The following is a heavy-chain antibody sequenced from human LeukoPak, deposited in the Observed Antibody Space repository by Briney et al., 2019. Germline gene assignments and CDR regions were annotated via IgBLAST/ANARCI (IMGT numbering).Heavy chain of an antibody. V-gene: IGHV3-74*01. Sequence: PGGALRLSCAASGFTFSNYWMHWVRQVPGKGLVWVSRINSDGSSTTYADSVQGRFTISRDNAKNTLYLQMNSLRAEDTALYYCAKASSSDYYYYYYMDVWGKGTTVTVSS. CDR3: AKASSSDYYYYYYMDV. CDR1: GFTFSNYW. J-gene: IGHJ6*03. D-gene: IGHD6-6*01. CDR2: INSDGSST.